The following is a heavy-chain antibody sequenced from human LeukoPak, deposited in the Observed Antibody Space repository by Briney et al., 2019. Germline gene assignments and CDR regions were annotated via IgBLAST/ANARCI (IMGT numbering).Heavy chain of an antibody. CDR2: INNYGGSR. Sequence: GGSLRLSCAASGFTLSRYAMNWVRQAPGKGLEWVSSINNYGGSRNYADSVKGRFTISRDNSKSTLYLQLNSLRVEDTAIYYCAKGGRECSSTTCYTLYNWFDPWGQGTLVTVSS. CDR3: AKGGRECSSTTCYTLYNWFDP. CDR1: GFTLSRYA. J-gene: IGHJ5*02. V-gene: IGHV3-23*01. D-gene: IGHD2-2*02.